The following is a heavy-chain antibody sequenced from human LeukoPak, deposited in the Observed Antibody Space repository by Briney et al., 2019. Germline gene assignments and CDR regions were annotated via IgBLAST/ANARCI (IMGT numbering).Heavy chain of an antibody. CDR3: ARGRPHGNDY. CDR2: IASDGSST. Sequence: GGSLRLSCAAFGFTFSSYWMNWVRQAPGKGLVWVSRIASDGSSTTYADSVKGRFSISRDNAKNTLYLQMNSLRVEDTAVYYCARGRPHGNDYWGQGTLVTVSS. J-gene: IGHJ4*02. V-gene: IGHV3-74*01. CDR1: GFTFSSYW. D-gene: IGHD4-23*01.